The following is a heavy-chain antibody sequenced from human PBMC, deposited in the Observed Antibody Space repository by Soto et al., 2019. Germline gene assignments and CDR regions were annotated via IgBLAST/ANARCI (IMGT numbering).Heavy chain of an antibody. CDR3: ARVQGEGGYCSGGSCGYYYYMDV. J-gene: IGHJ6*03. CDR2: IGTAGDT. CDR1: GFTFSSYD. V-gene: IGHV3-13*01. D-gene: IGHD2-15*01. Sequence: GGSLRLSCAASGFTFSSYDMHWVRQATGKGLEWVSAIGTAGDTYYPGSVKGGFTISRENAKNSLYLQMNSLRAGDTAVYYCARVQGEGGYCSGGSCGYYYYMDVWGKGTTVTVSS.